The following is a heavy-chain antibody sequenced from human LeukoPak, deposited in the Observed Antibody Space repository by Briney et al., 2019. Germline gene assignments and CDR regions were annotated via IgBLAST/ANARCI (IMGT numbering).Heavy chain of an antibody. Sequence: GSSVKVSCKASGGTFSSYAISWVRQAPGQGLEWMGGIIPIFGTANYAQKFQGRVTITADKSTSTAYMELSSLRSEDTTVYYCAREEGERGYSGYDWPMRYWGQGTLVTVSS. V-gene: IGHV1-69*06. J-gene: IGHJ4*02. CDR1: GGTFSSYA. CDR3: AREEGERGYSGYDWPMRY. D-gene: IGHD5-12*01. CDR2: IIPIFGTA.